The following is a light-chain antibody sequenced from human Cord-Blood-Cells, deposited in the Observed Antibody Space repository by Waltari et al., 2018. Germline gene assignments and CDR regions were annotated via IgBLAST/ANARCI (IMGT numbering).Light chain of an antibody. CDR1: SSDVGSYNL. V-gene: IGLV2-23*01. CDR3: CSYAGSSNVV. J-gene: IGLJ2*01. CDR2: EGS. Sequence: QSALTQPASVSGSPGQSITISCTGTSSDVGSYNLVSWYQQHPGKAPKLMIYEGSERPSGVSNRFSGSNSGNAASLTISGLQAEDEADYYCCSYAGSSNVVFDGGNKLTVL.